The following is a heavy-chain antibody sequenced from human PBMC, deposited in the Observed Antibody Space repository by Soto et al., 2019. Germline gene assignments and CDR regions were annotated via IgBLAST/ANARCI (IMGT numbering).Heavy chain of an antibody. J-gene: IGHJ4*02. Sequence: QVQLQESGPGLVKPSETLSLTCTVSGASISGFYWSWIRKSAGKGLEWIGRIYATGTTDYNPSLKSRVMMSVDTSKKQFSLKLRSVTAADTAVYYCARGLRAYGGNPYFDSWGQGTLVTVSS. CDR3: ARGLRAYGGNPYFDS. CDR1: GASISGFY. D-gene: IGHD2-15*01. CDR2: IYATGTT. V-gene: IGHV4-4*07.